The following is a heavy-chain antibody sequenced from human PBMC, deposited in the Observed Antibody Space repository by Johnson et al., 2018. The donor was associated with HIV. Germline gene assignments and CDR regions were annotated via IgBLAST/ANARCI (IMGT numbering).Heavy chain of an antibody. D-gene: IGHD2-15*01. Sequence: PGGSLRLSCAASGFTFNIYAMIWVRQAPGKGLEWVSAITDSGNNAYSAESVKGRFTISRDNSKNTLYLQMNSLRAEDTAVYYCAKEEGVAAADTGEAFDIWGQGTMVTVSP. J-gene: IGHJ3*02. V-gene: IGHV3-23*01. CDR3: AKEEGVAAADTGEAFDI. CDR1: GFTFNIYA. CDR2: ITDSGNNA.